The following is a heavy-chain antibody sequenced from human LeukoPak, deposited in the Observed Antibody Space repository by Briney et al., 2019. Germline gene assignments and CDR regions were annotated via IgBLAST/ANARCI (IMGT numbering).Heavy chain of an antibody. D-gene: IGHD6-19*01. CDR2: ISSSGSTI. CDR3: ARDLLPSGWHHAFDI. Sequence: GGSLRLSRAASGFTFSDYYMSWIRQAPGKGLEWVSYISSSGSTIYYADSVKGRFTISRDNAKNSLYLQMNSLRAEDTAVYYCARDLLPSGWHHAFDIWGQGTMVTVSS. J-gene: IGHJ3*02. V-gene: IGHV3-11*01. CDR1: GFTFSDYY.